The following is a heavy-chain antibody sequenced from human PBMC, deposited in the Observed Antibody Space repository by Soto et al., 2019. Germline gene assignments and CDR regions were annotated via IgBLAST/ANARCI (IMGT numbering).Heavy chain of an antibody. D-gene: IGHD5-18*01. CDR1: GFTVSSNY. CDR3: AIDLAYSYGYYGMDV. V-gene: IGHV3-53*01. Sequence: EVQLVESGGGLIQPGGSLRLSCAASGFTVSSNYMSWVRQAPGKGLEWVSVIYSGGSTYYADSLKGRFTISRDNSKNTLYLHMNSLRAEYTAVYYCAIDLAYSYGYYGMDVFSRGTTVTVS. J-gene: IGHJ6*02. CDR2: IYSGGST.